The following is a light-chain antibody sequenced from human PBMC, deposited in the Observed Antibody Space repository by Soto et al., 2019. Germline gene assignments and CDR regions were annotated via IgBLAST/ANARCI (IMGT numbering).Light chain of an antibody. CDR2: EVT. V-gene: IGLV2-8*01. CDR3: SSYAGSHNFV. J-gene: IGLJ1*01. Sequence: QSVVAQHHSASGVPGQSVNISCTGTISDVGYYDYVSWYQQHPGKAPKLVIYEVTKRPSGVPDRVSASKSGNTASLTVSGLRAEDEADYYCSSYAGSHNFVFGSGTKGTVL. CDR1: ISDVGYYDY.